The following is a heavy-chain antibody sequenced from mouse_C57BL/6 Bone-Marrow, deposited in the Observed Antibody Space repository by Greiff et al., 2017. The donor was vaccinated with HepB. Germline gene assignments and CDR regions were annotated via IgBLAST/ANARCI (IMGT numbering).Heavy chain of an antibody. CDR1: GYAFSSYW. D-gene: IGHD1-2*01. CDR3: AREATASPPFAY. Sequence: QVQLQQSGPELVKPGASVKISCKASGYAFSSYWMNWVKQRPGKGLEWIGRIYPGDGDTNYNGKFKGKATLTVDKSSSTAYMQLSSLTSEDSAVYFWAREATASPPFAYWGQGTLVTVSA. J-gene: IGHJ3*01. V-gene: IGHV1-82*01. CDR2: IYPGDGDT.